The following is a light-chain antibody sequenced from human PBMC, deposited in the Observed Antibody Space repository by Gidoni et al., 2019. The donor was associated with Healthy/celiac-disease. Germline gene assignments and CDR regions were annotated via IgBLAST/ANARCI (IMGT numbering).Light chain of an antibody. Sequence: DIVLTQSPATLSLSPGERATLSCRASQSVSSYLAWYQQKPGQAPRLLIYDASNRATGIPARFSGSGSGTDFTLTISSLEPEDFAVYYCQQRSNWLTFGGRTKVEIK. J-gene: IGKJ4*01. V-gene: IGKV3-11*01. CDR2: DAS. CDR3: QQRSNWLT. CDR1: QSVSSY.